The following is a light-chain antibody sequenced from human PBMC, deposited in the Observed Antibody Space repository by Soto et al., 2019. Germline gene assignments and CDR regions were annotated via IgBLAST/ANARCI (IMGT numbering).Light chain of an antibody. Sequence: EIVMTQSPATLSVSPGERATLSCRASQSVSSKLAWYQQKPCQAPRLLSYGVSTRATGIPVRFSGSGSGTEFTLTISSLQSEDFAVSYCQQYNKWPLSFGGGTEVEI. J-gene: IGKJ4*01. CDR2: GVS. CDR1: QSVSSK. V-gene: IGKV3-15*01. CDR3: QQYNKWPLS.